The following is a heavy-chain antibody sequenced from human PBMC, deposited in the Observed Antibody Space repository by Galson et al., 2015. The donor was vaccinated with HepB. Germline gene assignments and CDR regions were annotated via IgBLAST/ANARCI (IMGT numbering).Heavy chain of an antibody. D-gene: IGHD5-12*01. Sequence: SLRLPCAASGFTFSSYGMHWVRQAPGKGLEWVAFIRYDGSNKYYADSVKGRFTISRDNSKNTLYLQMNSLRAEDTAVYYCAKDFGYSGYDFFAFDYWGQGTLVTVSS. J-gene: IGHJ4*02. V-gene: IGHV3-30*02. CDR2: IRYDGSNK. CDR1: GFTFSSYG. CDR3: AKDFGYSGYDFFAFDY.